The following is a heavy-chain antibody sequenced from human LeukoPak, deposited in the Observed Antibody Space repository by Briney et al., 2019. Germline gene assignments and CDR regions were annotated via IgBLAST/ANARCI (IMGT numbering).Heavy chain of an antibody. CDR1: GYTFTGYY. CDR2: IIPLFGTT. D-gene: IGHD2-2*01. CDR3: ARDRVGVVPAASQGIGWFDP. J-gene: IGHJ5*02. Sequence: GASVKVSCKASGYTFTGYYMHWVRQAPGQGLEWMGRIIPLFGTTNYAQKFQGRATITTDESTSTAYMELSSLRSEDTAMYYCARDRVGVVPAASQGIGWFDPWGQGTLVTVSS. V-gene: IGHV1-69*05.